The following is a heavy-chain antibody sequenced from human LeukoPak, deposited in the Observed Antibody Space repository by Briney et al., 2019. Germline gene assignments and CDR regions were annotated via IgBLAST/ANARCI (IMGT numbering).Heavy chain of an antibody. CDR1: CGAPKGFY. J-gene: IGHJ4*02. CDR2: INHSGST. Sequence: SETPSPTRAVYCGAPKGFYWGRIPPAPREGPGWVGEINHSGSTNYNPSLKSRVTISVDTSKNQFSLKLSSVTAADTAVYYCARGGYCSGGSCFDYWGQGTLVTVSS. V-gene: IGHV4-34*01. D-gene: IGHD2-15*01. CDR3: ARGGYCSGGSCFDY.